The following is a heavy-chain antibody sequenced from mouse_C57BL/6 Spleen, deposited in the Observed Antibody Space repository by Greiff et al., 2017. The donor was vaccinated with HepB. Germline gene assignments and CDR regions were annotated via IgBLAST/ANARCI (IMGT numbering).Heavy chain of an antibody. CDR3: ATLLITTVGGDY. J-gene: IGHJ2*01. CDR2: IYPRSGNT. D-gene: IGHD1-1*01. CDR1: GYTFTSYG. V-gene: IGHV1-81*01. Sequence: QVQLKESGAELARPGASVKLSCKASGYTFTSYGISWVKQRTGQGLEWIGEIYPRSGNTYYNEKFKGKATLTADKSSSTAYMELRSLTSEDSAVYFCATLLITTVGGDYWGQGTTLTVSS.